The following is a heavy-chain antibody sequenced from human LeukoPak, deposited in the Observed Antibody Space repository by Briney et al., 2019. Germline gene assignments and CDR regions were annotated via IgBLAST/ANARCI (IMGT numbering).Heavy chain of an antibody. CDR2: ISSSSSTI. CDR1: GFTFSSYS. J-gene: IGHJ4*02. CDR3: AKSPAYYDISGYYLYYFDY. V-gene: IGHV3-48*01. Sequence: GGSLRLSCAASGFTFSSYSMNWVRQAPGKGLEWVSYISSSSSTIYYADSVKGRFTISRDNAKNSLYLQMNSLRAEDTAVYYCAKSPAYYDISGYYLYYFDYWGQGTLVTVSS. D-gene: IGHD3-22*01.